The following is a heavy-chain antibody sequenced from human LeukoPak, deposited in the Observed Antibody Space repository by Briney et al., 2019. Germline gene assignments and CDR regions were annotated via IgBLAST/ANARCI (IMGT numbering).Heavy chain of an antibody. CDR3: AKALRGLAYYGDYTD. Sequence: PGGSLRLSCAASGFTFSSYAMSWVRQAPGKGLEWVSGIRDTGGSTYYADSVKGRFTISRSNSKNTLYLQMNSLRDEDTAVYYCAKALRGLAYYGDYTDWGQGTLVTVSS. J-gene: IGHJ4*02. D-gene: IGHD4-17*01. CDR1: GFTFSSYA. V-gene: IGHV3-23*01. CDR2: IRDTGGST.